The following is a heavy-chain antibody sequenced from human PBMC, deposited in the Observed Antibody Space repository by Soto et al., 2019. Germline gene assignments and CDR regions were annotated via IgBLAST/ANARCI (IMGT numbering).Heavy chain of an antibody. D-gene: IGHD5-12*01. CDR2: ISYDGSNK. J-gene: IGHJ4*02. Sequence: RGSLLLSCASSVFTFSIYGMHWVRQAPGKGLEWVAVISYDGSNKYYADSVNGRFTISRDNSKNTLYLQMNSLRAEDTAVYYCAKLGGHDSGIDYWGQGTMFTVSS. CDR1: VFTFSIYG. V-gene: IGHV3-30*18. CDR3: AKLGGHDSGIDY.